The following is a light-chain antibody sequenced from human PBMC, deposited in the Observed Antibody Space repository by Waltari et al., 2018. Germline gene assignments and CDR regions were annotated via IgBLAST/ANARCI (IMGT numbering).Light chain of an antibody. Sequence: EVVLTQSPATRSLSPGDGATLSCRASQSVSNSLAWYQQKPGQPPRLLIYDTSNRASGIPARFSASGSETDFTLSIPSLEPEDFAVYYCQQRNIWPLTFGGGTKVEIK. CDR3: QQRNIWPLT. J-gene: IGKJ4*01. V-gene: IGKV3-11*01. CDR2: DTS. CDR1: QSVSNS.